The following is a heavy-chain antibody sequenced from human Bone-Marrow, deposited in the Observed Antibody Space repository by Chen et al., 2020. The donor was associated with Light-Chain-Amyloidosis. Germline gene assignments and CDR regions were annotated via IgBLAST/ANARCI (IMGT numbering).Heavy chain of an antibody. D-gene: IGHD3-3*01. CDR3: ARDTHYDFQNGPLSWFDP. J-gene: IGHJ5*02. CDR1: GGPISHNIYY. CDR2: VYYTGSA. V-gene: IGHV4-39*07. Sequence: QLQLQESGPGMVKPSETLSLTCTVSGGPISHNIYYWAWIRQPPGQGREWIGSVYYTGSAYYSPSLKSRVTMSVDTSRNQFSLSLSSVTAADTAIYFCARDTHYDFQNGPLSWFDPWGRGALVTVSS.